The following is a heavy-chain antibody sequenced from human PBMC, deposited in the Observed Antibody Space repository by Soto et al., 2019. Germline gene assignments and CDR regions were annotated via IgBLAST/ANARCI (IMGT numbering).Heavy chain of an antibody. V-gene: IGHV4-39*01. CDR2: IYYSGST. D-gene: IGHD2-2*01. Sequence: QLQLQESGPGLVKPSETLSLTCTVSGGSISSSSYYWGWIRQPPGKGLEWIGSIYYSGSTYYNPSLKSRVTISVDTSKNQFSLKLSSVTAADTAVYYCAIVVVPAAMGGYYYYYMDVWGKGTTVTVSS. CDR3: AIVVVPAAMGGYYYYYMDV. J-gene: IGHJ6*03. CDR1: GGSISSSSYY.